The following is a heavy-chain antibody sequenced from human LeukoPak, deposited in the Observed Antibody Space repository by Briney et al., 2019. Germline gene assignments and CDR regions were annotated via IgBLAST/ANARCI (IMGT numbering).Heavy chain of an antibody. Sequence: GGSLRLSCAASGFTFSSYSMNWVRQAPGKGLEWVSYISSSSSSTIYYADSVKGRFTISRDNAKNSLYLQMNSLRAEDTAVYYCARDGFRGSPHWYFDLWGRGTLVTVSS. D-gene: IGHD2-2*03. V-gene: IGHV3-48*01. CDR2: ISSSSSSTI. CDR1: GFTFSSYS. CDR3: ARDGFRGSPHWYFDL. J-gene: IGHJ2*01.